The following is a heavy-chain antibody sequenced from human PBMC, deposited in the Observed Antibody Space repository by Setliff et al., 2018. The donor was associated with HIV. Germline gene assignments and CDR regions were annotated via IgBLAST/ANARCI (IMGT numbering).Heavy chain of an antibody. V-gene: IGHV5-51*01. J-gene: IGHJ3*02. CDR3: ARRGISGWQSHGFDI. CDR2: IHPGDSDT. Sequence: GESLKISCRGFGYSFTTYWIGWVRQVPGKGLEWMGIIHPGDSDTTYSPSFQGQVTISVDKSINTAYLQWSSLKASDTAMYYCARRGISGWQSHGFDIWGQGKMVTVSS. CDR1: GYSFTTYW. D-gene: IGHD6-19*01.